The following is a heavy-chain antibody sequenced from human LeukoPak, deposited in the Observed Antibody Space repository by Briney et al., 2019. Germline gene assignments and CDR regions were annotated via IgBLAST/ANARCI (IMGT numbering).Heavy chain of an antibody. J-gene: IGHJ4*02. V-gene: IGHV4-59*08. Sequence: SETLSLTCTVSGGSISSYYWSWIRQPPGKGLEWIGYIYYSGSTNYNPSLKSRVTISVDTSKNQFSLRLSSVTAADTAVYYSARLASGSYGPLTPFDYWGRGTLVTVSS. CDR1: GGSISSYY. CDR2: IYYSGST. CDR3: ARLASGSYGPLTPFDY. D-gene: IGHD1-26*01.